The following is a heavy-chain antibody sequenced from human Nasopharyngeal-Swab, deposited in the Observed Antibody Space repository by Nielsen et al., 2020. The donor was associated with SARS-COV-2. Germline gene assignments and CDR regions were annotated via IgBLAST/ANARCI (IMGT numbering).Heavy chain of an antibody. D-gene: IGHD5-18*01. J-gene: IGHJ6*03. CDR2: INAGNGNT. V-gene: IGHV1-3*01. CDR1: GYTFTSYA. CDR3: ARDYYSYGQYYYYYMDV. Sequence: ASLKVSCKASGYTFTSYAMHWVRQAPGQRLEWMGWINAGNGNTKYSQKFQGRVTITRDTSASTAYMELSSLRSEDTAVYYCARDYYSYGQYYYYYMDVWGKGTTVTVSS.